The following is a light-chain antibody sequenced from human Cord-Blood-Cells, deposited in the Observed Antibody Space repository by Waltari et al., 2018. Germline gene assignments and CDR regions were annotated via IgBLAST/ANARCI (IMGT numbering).Light chain of an antibody. J-gene: IGLJ2*01. CDR1: LLRSYY. CDR2: GKN. Sequence: SSALTQAPAVSVSLGHAVRLPCQWALLRSYYASWNQQKPGHAPVLVIYGKNNPPSGIPDRFSGSSSGNTASLTITGAQAEDEADYYCNSRDSSGQPVFGGGTKLTVL. CDR3: NSRDSSGQPV. V-gene: IGLV3-19*01.